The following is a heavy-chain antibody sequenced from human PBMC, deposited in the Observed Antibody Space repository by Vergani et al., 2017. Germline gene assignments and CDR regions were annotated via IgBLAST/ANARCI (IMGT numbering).Heavy chain of an antibody. J-gene: IGHJ4*02. V-gene: IGHV3-23*03. Sequence: EVQLLESGGGLVQPGGSLRLSCAASGFTFSSYAMSWVRQAPGKGLEWVSVIYSGGSSTYYADSVKGRFTISRDNSKNTLYLQMNSLRAEDTAVYYCARETWHAGYSSGWYDYWGQGTLVTVSS. CDR1: GFTFSSYA. CDR3: ARETWHAGYSSGWYDY. CDR2: IYSGGSST. D-gene: IGHD6-19*01.